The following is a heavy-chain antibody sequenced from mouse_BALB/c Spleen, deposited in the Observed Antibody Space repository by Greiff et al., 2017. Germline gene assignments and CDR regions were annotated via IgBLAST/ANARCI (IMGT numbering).Heavy chain of an antibody. Sequence: EVQGVESGPELVKPGASVKIPCKASGYTFTDYNMDWVKQSHGKSLEWIGDINPNNGGTIYNQKFKGKATLTVDKSSSTAYMELRSLTSEDTAVYYCARTVYAMDYWGQGTSVTVSS. CDR2: INPNNGGT. CDR1: GYTFTDYN. V-gene: IGHV1-18*01. J-gene: IGHJ4*01. CDR3: ARTVYAMDY. D-gene: IGHD1-1*01.